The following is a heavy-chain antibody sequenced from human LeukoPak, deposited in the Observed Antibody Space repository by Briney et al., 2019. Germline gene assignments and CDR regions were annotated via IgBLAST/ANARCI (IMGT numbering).Heavy chain of an antibody. CDR1: GFTFDDYA. CDR2: ISWNSGSI. Sequence: PGGSLRLSCAASGFTFDDYAMHWVRQAPGKGLEWVSGISWNSGSIGHADSEKGRFTISRDNAKNSLYLQMNSLRAEDTALYYCAKDSPLPDWGQGTLVTVSS. CDR3: AKDSPLPD. J-gene: IGHJ4*02. V-gene: IGHV3-9*01.